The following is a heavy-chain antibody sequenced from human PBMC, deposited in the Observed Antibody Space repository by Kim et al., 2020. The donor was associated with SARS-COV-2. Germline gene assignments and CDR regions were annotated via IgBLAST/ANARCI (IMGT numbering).Heavy chain of an antibody. D-gene: IGHD2-15*01. Sequence: SETLSLTCTVSGGSISSSSYYWGWIRQPPGKGLEWIGSIYYSGSTYYNPSLKSRVTISVDTSKNQFSLKLSSVTAADTAVYYCARDIVVVVAATTPDYFDYWGQGTLVTVSS. CDR2: IYYSGST. V-gene: IGHV4-39*01. CDR1: GGSISSSSYY. J-gene: IGHJ4*02. CDR3: ARDIVVVVAATTPDYFDY.